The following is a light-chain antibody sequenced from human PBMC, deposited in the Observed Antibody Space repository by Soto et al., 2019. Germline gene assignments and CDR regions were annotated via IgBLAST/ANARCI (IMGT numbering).Light chain of an antibody. V-gene: IGKV2-28*01. Sequence: DIVMTQSPLSLPVTPGEPASISCRSSQGLLHSNGYNYLDWYLQKPGQSPQLLIYLGSNRASGVPDRFSGSGSGTDFTLKISRVEAEDVGVYYCMQALHAPWTFGQGTKVEIK. J-gene: IGKJ1*01. CDR2: LGS. CDR1: QGLLHSNGYNY. CDR3: MQALHAPWT.